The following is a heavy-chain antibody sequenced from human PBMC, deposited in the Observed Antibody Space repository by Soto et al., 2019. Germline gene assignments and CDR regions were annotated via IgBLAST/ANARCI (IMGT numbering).Heavy chain of an antibody. CDR2: ISYDGSNK. Sequence: QVQLVESGGGVVQPGRSLRLSCAASGFTFSSYGMHWVRQAPGKGLEWVAVISYDGSNKYYADSVKGRFTISRDHSKNTLYLQMNSLRAEDTAVYYCAKDIGSGNYYYYGMDVWGRGTTVTVSS. CDR3: AKDIGSGNYYYYGMDV. CDR1: GFTFSSYG. V-gene: IGHV3-30*18. J-gene: IGHJ6*02. D-gene: IGHD3-10*01.